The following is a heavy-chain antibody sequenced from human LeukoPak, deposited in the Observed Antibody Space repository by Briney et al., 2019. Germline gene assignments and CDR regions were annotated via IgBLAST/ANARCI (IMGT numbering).Heavy chain of an antibody. J-gene: IGHJ4*02. CDR3: AKSRSGSSNWALRIFDN. CDR1: GFTFSIYA. D-gene: IGHD6-13*01. Sequence: GGSLRLSCAASGFTFSIYAMTWVRHAPGKGLKWVSVISGSGGSTYYADSVKGRFTISRDNSKNTLYVQMSSLRVEDTAVYYCAKSRSGSSNWALRIFDNWGQGTLVSVSS. V-gene: IGHV3-23*01. CDR2: ISGSGGST.